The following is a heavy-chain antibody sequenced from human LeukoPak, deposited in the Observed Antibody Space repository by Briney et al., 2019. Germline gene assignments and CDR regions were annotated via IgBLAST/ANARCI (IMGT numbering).Heavy chain of an antibody. CDR1: GYTFTSYS. D-gene: IGHD2-2*02. CDR2: ISGYNGNT. V-gene: IGHV1-18*01. Sequence: ASVKVSCKASGYTFTSYSINWVRQAPGQGLEWMAWISGYNGNTNYAQKFHGRVTRTRDTSTSTAYMELRSLRSDDTAVYFCARGMSGYTEDPFDIWGQGTVVTVSS. CDR3: ARGMSGYTEDPFDI. J-gene: IGHJ3*02.